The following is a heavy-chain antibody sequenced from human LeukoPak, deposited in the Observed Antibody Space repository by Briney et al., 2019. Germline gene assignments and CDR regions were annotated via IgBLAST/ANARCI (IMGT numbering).Heavy chain of an antibody. J-gene: IGHJ4*02. CDR2: ISASGSGT. D-gene: IGHD3-22*01. CDR1: GFTYSSYS. V-gene: IGHV3-23*01. CDR3: ADAGYCYDSSGSPFAY. Sequence: PGGSLRLSCAASGFTYSSYSMSWVRQAPGKGLEWVSNISASGSGTYYVDSVKGRFTISRDNSKKTLSLQMNSLRAGDTAVYYCADAGYCYDSSGSPFAYWGQGTLVTVSS.